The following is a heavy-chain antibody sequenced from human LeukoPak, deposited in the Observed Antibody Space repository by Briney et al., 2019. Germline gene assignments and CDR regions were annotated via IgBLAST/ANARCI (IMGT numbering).Heavy chain of an antibody. V-gene: IGHV4-4*07. CDR1: GGSISSYY. Sequence: SETLSLTCTVSGGSISSYYWSWIRQPAGKGLEWIGRIYTSGSTNYNPSLKSRVTMSVDTSKNQFSLNLRSVTAADTAMYYCARDEDTTLARAFDIRGQGTMVTVSS. D-gene: IGHD5-18*01. CDR2: IYTSGST. J-gene: IGHJ3*02. CDR3: ARDEDTTLARAFDI.